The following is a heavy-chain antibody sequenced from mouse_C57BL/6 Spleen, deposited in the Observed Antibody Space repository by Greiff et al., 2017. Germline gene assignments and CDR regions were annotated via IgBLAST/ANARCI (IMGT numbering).Heavy chain of an antibody. CDR3: ARSYYGSSYGY. CDR2: INPNNGGT. D-gene: IGHD1-1*01. V-gene: IGHV1-26*01. Sequence: EVQLQQSGPELVKPGASVKISCKASGYTFTDYYMNWVKQSHGKSLEWIGDINPNNGGTSYNQKFKGKATLTVDKSSSPAYMELRSLTSEDSAVYDCARSYYGSSYGYWGQGTTLTVSS. J-gene: IGHJ2*01. CDR1: GYTFTDYY.